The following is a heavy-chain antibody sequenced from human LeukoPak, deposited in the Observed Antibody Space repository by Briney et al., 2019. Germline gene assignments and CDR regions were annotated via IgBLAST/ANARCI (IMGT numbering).Heavy chain of an antibody. CDR1: GGSFSGYY. Sequence: PSETLSLTCAVYGGSFSGYYWSWIRQPPGKGLEWIGEINHSGSTNYNPSLKSRVTISVDTSKNQFSLKLSSVTAADTAVYYCARAPYDILTGYYSFDYWGQGTLVTVSS. D-gene: IGHD3-9*01. J-gene: IGHJ4*02. CDR2: INHSGST. CDR3: ARAPYDILTGYYSFDY. V-gene: IGHV4-34*01.